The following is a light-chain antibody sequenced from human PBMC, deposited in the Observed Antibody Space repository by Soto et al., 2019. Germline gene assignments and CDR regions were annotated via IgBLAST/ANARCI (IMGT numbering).Light chain of an antibody. CDR3: CSYAGSSTSLV. CDR1: SSDVGSYNL. J-gene: IGLJ2*01. V-gene: IGLV2-23*02. CDR2: EVS. Sequence: QSALTQPASVSGSPGQSITISCTGTSSDVGSYNLVSWYQQHPGKAPKLMIYEVSKRPSGVSNRFSGSKSGNTASLTIPGLQAEDEADYYCCSYAGSSTSLVFGGGTKLTVL.